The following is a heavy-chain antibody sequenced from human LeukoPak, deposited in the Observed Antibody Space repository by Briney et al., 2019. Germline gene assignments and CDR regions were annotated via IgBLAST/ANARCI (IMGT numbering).Heavy chain of an antibody. J-gene: IGHJ4*02. CDR1: GYSISSGYY. CDR3: ARGGAKGTLFDY. CDR2: IYHSGST. D-gene: IGHD1-26*01. Sequence: SETLSLTCTVSGYSISSGYYWGWIRQPPGKGLEWIGSIYHSGSTYYNPSLKSRVTISVDTSKNQFSLKLSSVTAADTAVYYCARGGAKGTLFDYWGQGTLVTVSS. V-gene: IGHV4-38-2*02.